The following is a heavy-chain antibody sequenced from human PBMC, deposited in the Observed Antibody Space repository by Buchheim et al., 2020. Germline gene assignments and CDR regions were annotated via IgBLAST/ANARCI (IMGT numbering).Heavy chain of an antibody. Sequence: QVQLVQSGAEVKKPGSSVKVSCKASGGTFSSYTISWVRQAPGQGLEWMGRIIPILGIANYAQKFQGRVTITADKSPTTAYMELSSLRSEDTAVYYCARGAFTVTTMAGRKEFDYWGQGTL. J-gene: IGHJ4*02. V-gene: IGHV1-69*02. D-gene: IGHD4-17*01. CDR3: ARGAFTVTTMAGRKEFDY. CDR2: IIPILGIA. CDR1: GGTFSSYT.